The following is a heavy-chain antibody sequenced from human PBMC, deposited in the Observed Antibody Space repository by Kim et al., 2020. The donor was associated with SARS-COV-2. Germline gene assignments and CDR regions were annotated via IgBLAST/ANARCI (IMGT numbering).Heavy chain of an antibody. Sequence: ASVKVSCKASGYTFTSYYMHWVRQAPGQGLEWMGLINPSGGSTSYAQKFQGRVTMTRDTSTSTVYMELSSLRSEDTAVYYCASDRGEAAAGPHYWFDPWGQGTLVTVSS. V-gene: IGHV1-46*01. D-gene: IGHD6-13*01. CDR2: INPSGGST. CDR1: GYTFTSYY. J-gene: IGHJ5*02. CDR3: ASDRGEAAAGPHYWFDP.